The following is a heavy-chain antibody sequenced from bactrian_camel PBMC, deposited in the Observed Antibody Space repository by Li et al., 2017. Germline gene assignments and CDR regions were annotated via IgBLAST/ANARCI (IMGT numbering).Heavy chain of an antibody. D-gene: IGHD5*01. V-gene: IGHV3S53*01. J-gene: IGHJ4*01. CDR3: AAHLPGTGSWRGCLGARAEAEYTY. CDR2: IGRDVRR. Sequence: HVQLVESGGGSVKAGGSLRLSCSASGDIGSIDAFGWFRLVPGREREGIASIGRDVRRLYADGVEGRFTISQGNDGNTLYLQMNGLKSEDTGMYYCAAHLPGTGSWRGCLGARAEAEYTYWGQGTQVTVS. CDR1: GDIGSIDA.